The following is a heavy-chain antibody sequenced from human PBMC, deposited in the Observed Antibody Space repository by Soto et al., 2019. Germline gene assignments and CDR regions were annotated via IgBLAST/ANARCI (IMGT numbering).Heavy chain of an antibody. J-gene: IGHJ4*02. CDR1: GFTFTNYY. CDR3: ARDSGDTTLRQWGRSFHY. V-gene: IGHV1-46*01. Sequence: QVQLVQSGAEVKKPGASVKVSCKASGFTFTNYYIHWVRQAPGQGLEWMGLINPSGGGTFYAQKFQGRVTLTRDTSTGTVYMELSNLRSEDTAVYFCARDSGDTTLRQWGRSFHYWGQGSLVTVSS. D-gene: IGHD1-1*01. CDR2: INPSGGGT.